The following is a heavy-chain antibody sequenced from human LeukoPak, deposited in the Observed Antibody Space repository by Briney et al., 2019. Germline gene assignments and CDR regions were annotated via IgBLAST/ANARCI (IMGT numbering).Heavy chain of an antibody. D-gene: IGHD3-22*01. J-gene: IGHJ4*02. CDR2: IYTSGST. CDR1: GGSFSGYY. V-gene: IGHV4-4*07. CDR3: ARESPWYYDSSGYYSGLFDY. Sequence: PSETLSLTCAVYGGSFSGYYWSWIRQPAGKGLEWIGRIYTSGSTNYNPSLKSRVTMSVDTSKNQFSLKLSSVTAADTAVYYCARESPWYYDSSGYYSGLFDYWGQGTLVTVSS.